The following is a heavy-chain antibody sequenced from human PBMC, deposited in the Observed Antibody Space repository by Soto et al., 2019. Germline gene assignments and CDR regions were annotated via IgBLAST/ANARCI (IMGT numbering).Heavy chain of an antibody. CDR2: IIPIFGTA. Sequence: QVQLVQSGAEVKKPGSSVKVSCKASGGTFSSYAISWVRQAPGQGLEWMGGIIPIFGTANYAQKFQGRVTITADATTRTSIVERSRMRAEDTAVYYGARGYCSGGSCYPYYFPHWGQVTLVTVSS. CDR3: ARGYCSGGSCYPYYFPH. V-gene: IGHV1-69*01. CDR1: GGTFSSYA. J-gene: IGHJ1*01. D-gene: IGHD2-15*01.